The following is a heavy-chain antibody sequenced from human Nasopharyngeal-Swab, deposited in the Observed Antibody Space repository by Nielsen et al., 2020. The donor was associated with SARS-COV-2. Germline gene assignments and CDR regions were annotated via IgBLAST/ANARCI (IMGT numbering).Heavy chain of an antibody. D-gene: IGHD3-3*01. CDR1: RYTFPSYD. J-gene: IGHJ6*02. CDR3: ARTFYDFWSGYRYGMDV. CDR2: MNPNSGNT. Sequence: ASVQVSCKASRYTFPSYDINWVRQAAGQGLEWMGWMNPNSGNTGYAQKFQGRVTMTRNTSISTAYMELSSLRSEDTAVYYCARTFYDFWSGYRYGMDVWGQGTTVTVSS. V-gene: IGHV1-8*01.